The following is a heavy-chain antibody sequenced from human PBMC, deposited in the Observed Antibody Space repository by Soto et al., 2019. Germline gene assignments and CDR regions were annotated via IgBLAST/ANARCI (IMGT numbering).Heavy chain of an antibody. V-gene: IGHV1-24*01. CDR3: ARSGYSSGWSDY. D-gene: IGHD6-19*01. J-gene: IGHJ4*02. Sequence: ASVKVSCKVSGYTLTELSMHWVRQAPGKGLEWMGGFDPEDGETIYAQKFKGRATMTKDTSTNTAYMELSSLRSEDTAKYYCARSGYSSGWSDYWGQGTLVTVSS. CDR2: FDPEDGET. CDR1: GYTLTELS.